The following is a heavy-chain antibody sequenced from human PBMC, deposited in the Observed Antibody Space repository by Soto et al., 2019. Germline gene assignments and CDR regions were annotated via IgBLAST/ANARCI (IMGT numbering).Heavy chain of an antibody. CDR2: IYSGGST. Sequence: EVQLVESGGGLVQPGGSLRLSCAASGFTVSSNYMSWVRQAPGKGLEWVSVIYSGGSTYYADSVKGRFTISRDNSKNTLYLQINSLRAEDTAVYYCARTFYSNYENYFDYWGQGTLVTVSS. D-gene: IGHD4-4*01. CDR1: GFTVSSNY. J-gene: IGHJ4*02. V-gene: IGHV3-66*01. CDR3: ARTFYSNYENYFDY.